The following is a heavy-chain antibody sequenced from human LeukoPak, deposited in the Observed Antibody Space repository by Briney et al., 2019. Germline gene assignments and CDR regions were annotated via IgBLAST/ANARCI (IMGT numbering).Heavy chain of an antibody. CDR1: GGSFSGYY. CDR3: ARVRWYEGYYFDY. J-gene: IGHJ4*02. V-gene: IGHV4-34*01. Sequence: SETLSLTCAVYGGSFSGYYWSWIRQPPGKGLEWIGEINHSGTTNYNPSLKSRVTISVDTSKNQFSLKLSSVTAADTAVYYCARVRWYEGYYFDYWGQGTLVTVSS. D-gene: IGHD6-13*01. CDR2: INHSGTT.